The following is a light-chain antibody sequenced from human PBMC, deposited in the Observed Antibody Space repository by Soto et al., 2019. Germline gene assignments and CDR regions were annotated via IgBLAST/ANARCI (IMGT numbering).Light chain of an antibody. CDR1: QSISRY. CDR3: QQSYSSPMFT. V-gene: IGKV1-39*01. CDR2: AAS. J-gene: IGKJ2*01. Sequence: DIQMTQSPSSLSASLGDRVTITCRASQSISRYLNWYQQKPGIAPKLLIYAASSLQSGVPSRFSGSGSGTDFPLTISSLQPEDFATYYCQQSYSSPMFTFGPGTKLDIK.